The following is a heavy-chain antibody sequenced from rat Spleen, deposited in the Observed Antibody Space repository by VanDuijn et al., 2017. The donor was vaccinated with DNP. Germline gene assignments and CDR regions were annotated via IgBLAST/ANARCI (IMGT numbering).Heavy chain of an antibody. CDR1: GYSITSNYR. J-gene: IGHJ2*01. CDR3: ASYYYDGSYYFDY. CDR2: INSAGST. D-gene: IGHD1-12*02. Sequence: VQLKESGPGLVQPSQSLSLTCSVTGYSITSNYRWNWIRKFPGNKLEWMGYINSAGSTNYNPSLKSRISITRDTSKNQFFLQVNSVTTEDTATYYCASYYYDGSYYFDYWGQGVMVTVSS. V-gene: IGHV3-3*01.